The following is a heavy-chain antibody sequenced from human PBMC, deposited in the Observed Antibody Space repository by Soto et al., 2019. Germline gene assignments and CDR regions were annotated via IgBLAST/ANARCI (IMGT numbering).Heavy chain of an antibody. Sequence: QVQMVESGGGVVQPGRSLRLSCAASGFSFSTYGMHWVRQAPGKGLEWMAVISNDGSNKYYADSVKGRFTISRDNPKDTLVLQMNSLRGEDTAIYYCAKVIRADSTSSNFYYYSGMDVWGQGTTVTVSS. J-gene: IGHJ6*02. V-gene: IGHV3-30*18. D-gene: IGHD6-6*01. CDR1: GFSFSTYG. CDR3: AKVIRADSTSSNFYYYSGMDV. CDR2: ISNDGSNK.